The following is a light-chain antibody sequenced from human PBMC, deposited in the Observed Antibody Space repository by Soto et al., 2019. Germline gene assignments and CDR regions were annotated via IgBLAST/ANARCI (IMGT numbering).Light chain of an antibody. J-gene: IGLJ1*01. CDR2: NVN. CDR3: SSYSDTNIYV. Sequence: QSVLTQPPSASGSPGQAVTISCTGTSSDIGGYDFVSWYQVRPGEAPQLIIYNVNGRPSGVPRRFSGSKSGNTASLTVSGIQAVDEADYYCSSYSDTNIYVFGTGTKLTVL. CDR1: SSDIGGYDF. V-gene: IGLV2-8*01.